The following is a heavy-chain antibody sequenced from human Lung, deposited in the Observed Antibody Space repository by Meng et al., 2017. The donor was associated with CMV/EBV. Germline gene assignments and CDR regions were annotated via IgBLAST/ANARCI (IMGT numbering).Heavy chain of an antibody. CDR1: GITFSGCW. CDR2: ISRDGSCN. CDR3: AIGGDGYGNIDS. D-gene: IGHD5-24*01. Sequence: CAASGITFSGCWLHCLRQAPGLGLVWDSQISRDGSCNSYADSVKGLLTITRDNHKNTLLLHVTSASADKAAGYYCAIGGDGYGNIDSWGQGALVTVSS. J-gene: IGHJ4*02. V-gene: IGHV3-74*01.